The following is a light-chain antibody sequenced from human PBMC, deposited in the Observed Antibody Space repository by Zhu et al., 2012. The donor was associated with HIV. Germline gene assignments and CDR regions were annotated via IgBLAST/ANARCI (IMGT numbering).Light chain of an antibody. CDR3: QQRSNWPLT. CDR1: RSVRSF. J-gene: IGKJ4*01. CDR2: DTS. V-gene: IGKV3-11*01. Sequence: EILLTQSPDTLSLSPGDRATVSCRASRSVRSFLAWYQQKPGQAPRLLIYDTSKRATGIPARFSGSGSGTDFTLTISSLEPEDFALYYCQQRSNWPLTFGGGTKVEIK.